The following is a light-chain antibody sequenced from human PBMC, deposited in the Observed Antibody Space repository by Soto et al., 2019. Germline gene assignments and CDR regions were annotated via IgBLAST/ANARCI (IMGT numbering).Light chain of an antibody. CDR3: VSWDDSLSGLV. CDR2: SNN. CDR1: SANIGKNY. J-gene: IGLJ1*01. Sequence: QSVLTQPPSASGTPGQRVTISWSGRSANIGKNYVSWYQQLPGTAPKLLIYSNNQRPSGVPDRFSGSKSGTSASLAISGLRSEDEADYYCVSWDDSLSGLVFGTGTKLTVL. V-gene: IGLV1-47*02.